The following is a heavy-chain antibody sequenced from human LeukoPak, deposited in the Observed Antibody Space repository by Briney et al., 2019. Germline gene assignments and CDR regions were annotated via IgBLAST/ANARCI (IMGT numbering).Heavy chain of an antibody. D-gene: IGHD2-15*01. CDR3: AKVPWVVAATGYFDY. CDR1: GFSFSNYG. Sequence: HPGGSLRLSCAGSGFSFSNYGMSWVRQAPGKGLEWVSAISGSGGSTYYADSVKGRFTISRDNSKNTLYLQMNSLRAEDTAVYYCAKVPWVVAATGYFDYWGQGTLVTVSS. V-gene: IGHV3-23*01. J-gene: IGHJ4*02. CDR2: ISGSGGST.